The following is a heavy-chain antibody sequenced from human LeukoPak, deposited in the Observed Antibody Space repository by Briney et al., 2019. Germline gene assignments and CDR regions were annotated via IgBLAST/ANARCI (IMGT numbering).Heavy chain of an antibody. Sequence: PGGALRLSCAASGFTFSSYAMHWVRQAPGKGLEWVAVISYDGSNKYYADSVKGRFTISRDNSKNTLYLQMNSLRAEDTAVYYCARAPLPRLYYFDYWGQGTLVTVSS. CDR2: ISYDGSNK. CDR1: GFTFSSYA. V-gene: IGHV3-30*04. CDR3: ARAPLPRLYYFDY. J-gene: IGHJ4*02. D-gene: IGHD1-26*01.